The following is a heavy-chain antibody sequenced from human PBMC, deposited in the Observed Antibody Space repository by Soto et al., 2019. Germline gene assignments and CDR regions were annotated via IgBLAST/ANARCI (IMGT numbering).Heavy chain of an antibody. CDR3: ERGWSGPVAPTYFEY. CDR1: GYPISSDYY. V-gene: IGHV4-38-2*02. CDR2: IFHLGTT. Sequence: SATLSLTCSVSGYPISSDYYWGWIRQPPGKWLQWIGYIFHLGTTYYNPSLKDRATISVDTSKNRFSLRLSSGTAEDTAMYFCERGWSGPVAPTYFEYWGEGRLVTVSS. J-gene: IGHJ4*02. D-gene: IGHD3-10*01.